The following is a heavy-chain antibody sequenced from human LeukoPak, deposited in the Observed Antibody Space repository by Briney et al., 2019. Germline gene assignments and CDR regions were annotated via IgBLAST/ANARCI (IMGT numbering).Heavy chain of an antibody. CDR3: AKVLTGYCGSTSCPFDY. CDR2: IRYDGSNK. Sequence: GGSLRLSCAASGFTFSSYGMHWVRQAPGKGLEWVAYIRYDGSNKYYADSVKGRFTVSRDNSKNTLYLQMNSLRVEDTAVYYCAKVLTGYCGSTSCPFDYWRQGTLVTVSS. CDR1: GFTFSSYG. V-gene: IGHV3-30*02. J-gene: IGHJ4*02. D-gene: IGHD2-2*01.